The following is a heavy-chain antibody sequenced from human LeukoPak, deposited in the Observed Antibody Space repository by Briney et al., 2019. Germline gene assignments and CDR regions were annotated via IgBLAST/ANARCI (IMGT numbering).Heavy chain of an antibody. CDR3: ATYRQVLLPFES. CDR1: GFTFSSYA. CDR2: ISYDGSNK. Sequence: GVPLRLSCAASGFTFSSYAMQWVRQAPGKGLECVAVISYDGSNKYYADSVKGRFTISRDNSKNTLYLQMNSLRAEDTAIYYCATYRQVLLPFESWGQGTLVTVSS. J-gene: IGHJ4*02. D-gene: IGHD2-8*02. V-gene: IGHV3-30*04.